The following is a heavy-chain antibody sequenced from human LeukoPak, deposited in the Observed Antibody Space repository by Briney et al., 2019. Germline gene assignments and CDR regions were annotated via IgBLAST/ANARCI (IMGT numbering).Heavy chain of an antibody. CDR3: AKTGSGYYYFDY. V-gene: IGHV3-23*01. CDR1: GFTFSGYA. J-gene: IGHJ4*02. Sequence: PGGSLRLSCAASGFTFSGYAMSWVRQAPGKGLEWVSTISGSGDSTYYADSVKGRFTISRDNSKNTLYLQMNSLRAEDTAVYYCAKTGSGYYYFDYWGQGTLVTVSS. D-gene: IGHD5-12*01. CDR2: ISGSGDST.